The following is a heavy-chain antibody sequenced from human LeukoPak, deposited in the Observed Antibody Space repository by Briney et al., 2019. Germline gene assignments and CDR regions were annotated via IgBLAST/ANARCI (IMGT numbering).Heavy chain of an antibody. D-gene: IGHD3-10*02. CDR3: AELGITMIGGV. CDR1: GFTLSRHG. J-gene: IGHJ6*04. V-gene: IGHV3-30*18. Sequence: GSLRLSCAASGFTLSRHGMHWVRQAPGRGLEWLAVVSDNGGLKYYSDSVKGRFTISRDNSKSTLNLQMNSLRGDDTAVYYCAELGITMIGGVWGKGTTVTISS. CDR2: VSDNGGLK.